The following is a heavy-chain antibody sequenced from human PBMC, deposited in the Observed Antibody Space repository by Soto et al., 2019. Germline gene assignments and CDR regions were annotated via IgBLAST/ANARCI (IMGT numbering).Heavy chain of an antibody. CDR1: GYTFTAYD. J-gene: IGHJ6*02. V-gene: IGHV1-2*02. CDR3: ARNIDYYYGPGSGNGHGF. Sequence: QVQLVQSGAEVKEPGDSVRVSCEASGYTFTAYDIHWVRQAPGQGLEWMGWINPKFGDTTYAQDFQGRVSMTRDMSISPVYMELSRLTSDDTAIYDCARNIDYYYGPGSGNGHGFWGQGTTVTVFS. D-gene: IGHD3-10*01. CDR2: INPKFGDT.